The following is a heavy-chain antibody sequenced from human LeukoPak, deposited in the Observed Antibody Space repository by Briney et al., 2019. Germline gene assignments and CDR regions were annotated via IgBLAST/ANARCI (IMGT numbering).Heavy chain of an antibody. CDR1: GGTFSSYA. J-gene: IGHJ4*02. Sequence: GVSVKVSCKASGGTFSSYAINWVRQAPGQGLEWMGWMSPNSGDTGYAQKFQGRVTMTRDTSITTAYMELSSLRSEDTAVYYCARGVAAGVDYWGQGTLVTVSS. CDR2: MSPNSGDT. V-gene: IGHV1-8*02. D-gene: IGHD2-15*01. CDR3: ARGVAAGVDY.